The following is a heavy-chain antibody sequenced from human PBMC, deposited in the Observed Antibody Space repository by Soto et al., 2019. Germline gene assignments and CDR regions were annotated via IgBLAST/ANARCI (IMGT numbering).Heavy chain of an antibody. Sequence: QMQLQESGPGGVKPSETLSLTCTVSGAPISVFYWTWIRQAPGKGLEWIGYLYYTGNTNYNTSLKSRVAMSMDTSKKHFYLTLTSATAADTTMYFCARGGSEGGLDIWGQGTTVTVSS. V-gene: IGHV4-59*01. CDR1: GAPISVFY. J-gene: IGHJ6*02. D-gene: IGHD3-10*01. CDR3: ARGGSEGGLDI. CDR2: LYYTGNT.